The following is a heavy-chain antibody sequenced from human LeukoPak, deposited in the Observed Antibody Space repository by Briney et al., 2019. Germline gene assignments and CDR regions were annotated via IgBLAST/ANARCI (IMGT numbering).Heavy chain of an antibody. Sequence: PSETLSLTCTVSGGSISSSSYYWGWIRQPPGKGLEWIGSIYYSGSTYYNPSLKSRVTISVDTSKNQFSLKLSSVTAADTAVYYCAQTRPRQGGSYYPYWGQGTLVTVSS. CDR1: GGSISSSSYY. V-gene: IGHV4-39*07. CDR2: IYYSGST. CDR3: AQTRPRQGGSYYPY. J-gene: IGHJ4*02. D-gene: IGHD1-26*01.